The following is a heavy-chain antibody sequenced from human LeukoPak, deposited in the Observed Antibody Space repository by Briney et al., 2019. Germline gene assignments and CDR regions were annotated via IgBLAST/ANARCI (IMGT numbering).Heavy chain of an antibody. V-gene: IGHV3-7*01. CDR2: IRQDGGEK. J-gene: IGHJ6*03. D-gene: IGHD3-10*01. CDR3: ARDRRYYVSGSYSDYFYMDV. CDR1: GFNLSNHY. Sequence: PGGSLRLSCVASGFNLSNHYMSWVRQAPGKGLEGVADIRQDGGEKYYVDSVKGRFTISRDNAKNSLYLQMNSLRAEDTAVYYCARDRRYYVSGSYSDYFYMDVWGKGTTVTFS.